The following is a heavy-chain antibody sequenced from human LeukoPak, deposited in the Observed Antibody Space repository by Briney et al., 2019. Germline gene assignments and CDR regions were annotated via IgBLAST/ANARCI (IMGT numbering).Heavy chain of an antibody. Sequence: SGPTLVNPTQTLTLTCTFSGFSLSTSGVGVGWIRQPPGKALEWPALIYWNDDKRYSPSLKSRLTITKDTSKNQVVLTMTNMDPVDTATYYCAHRRYDFWSGYHPNDAFDIWGQGTMVTVSS. CDR1: GFSLSTSGVG. J-gene: IGHJ3*02. V-gene: IGHV2-5*01. CDR3: AHRRYDFWSGYHPNDAFDI. D-gene: IGHD3-3*01. CDR2: IYWNDDK.